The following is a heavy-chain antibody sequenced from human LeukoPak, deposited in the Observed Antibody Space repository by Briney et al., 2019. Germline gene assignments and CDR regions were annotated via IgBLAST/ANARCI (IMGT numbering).Heavy chain of an antibody. J-gene: IGHJ4*02. D-gene: IGHD6-19*01. V-gene: IGHV3-23*01. CDR1: GFTFSTYS. CDR2: IYGNGERT. Sequence: QPGGSLRLSCVASGFTFSTYSMTWVRQAPGKGLEWVSSIYGNGERTFYADSVKGRFTIFRDNSKNTLYLEMLGLRPEDTAVYYCAKDVVPDSGWDLDYWGRGTLVTVSS. CDR3: AKDVVPDSGWDLDY.